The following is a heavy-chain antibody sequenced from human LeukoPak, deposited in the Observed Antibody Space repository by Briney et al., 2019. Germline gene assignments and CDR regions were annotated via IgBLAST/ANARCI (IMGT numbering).Heavy chain of an antibody. V-gene: IGHV4-39*07. CDR1: GGSISSSSYY. J-gene: IGHJ4*02. CDR3: ARVRDGYQGSLDY. CDR2: IYYSGST. D-gene: IGHD5-24*01. Sequence: SETLSLTCTVSGGSISSSSYYWGWIRQPPGKGLEWIGSIYYSGSTYYNPSLKSRVTISVDTSKNQFSLKLSSVTAADTAVYYCARVRDGYQGSLDYWGQGTLVTVSS.